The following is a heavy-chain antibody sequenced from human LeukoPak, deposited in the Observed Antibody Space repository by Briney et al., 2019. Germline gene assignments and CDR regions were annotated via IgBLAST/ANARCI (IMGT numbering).Heavy chain of an antibody. V-gene: IGHV3-9*01. D-gene: IGHD4-17*01. CDR2: ISWNSGSI. Sequence: GRSLRLSCAASGFTFDDYAMHWVRQAPGKGLGWVSGISWNSGSIGYADSVKGRFTISRDNAKNSLYLQMNSLRAEDTALYYCAKGTYGGNSGCFDYWGQGTLVTVSS. J-gene: IGHJ4*02. CDR1: GFTFDDYA. CDR3: AKGTYGGNSGCFDY.